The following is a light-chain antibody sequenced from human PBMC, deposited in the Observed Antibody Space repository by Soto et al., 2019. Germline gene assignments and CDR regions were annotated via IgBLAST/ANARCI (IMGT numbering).Light chain of an antibody. V-gene: IGKV3-15*01. CDR2: GAS. CDR1: QSVSSN. J-gene: IGKJ2*01. Sequence: EIVMTQSPATLSVSPGGRATLSCRASQSVSSNLAWYQQKPGQAPRLLIYGASTRATGIPARFSGSGSGTEFPPTISSRQYEDFAFYYCRQYNNWPPYTFGQGTKLESK. CDR3: RQYNNWPPYT.